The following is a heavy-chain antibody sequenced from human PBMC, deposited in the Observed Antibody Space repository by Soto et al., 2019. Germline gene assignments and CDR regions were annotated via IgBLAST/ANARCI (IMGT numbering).Heavy chain of an antibody. CDR2: IPSDGSAQ. CDR1: GFTFRDYA. CDR3: ARAVAGQVRSAWTWLDY. D-gene: IGHD1-1*01. Sequence: VRIMESGGGFLQPGGSQRLSCVASGFTFRDYAMHWVRQAPGKGLEWVAAIPSDGSAQHYADSVKGRFSISRDNSKNTLSLQMNSLRPEDAALYYCARAVAGQVRSAWTWLDYWGQGTLVTVSS. V-gene: IGHV3-30-3*01. J-gene: IGHJ4*02.